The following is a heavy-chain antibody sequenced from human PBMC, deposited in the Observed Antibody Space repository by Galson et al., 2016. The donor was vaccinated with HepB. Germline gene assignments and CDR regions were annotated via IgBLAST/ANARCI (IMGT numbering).Heavy chain of an antibody. V-gene: IGHV3-23*01. D-gene: IGHD4/OR15-4a*01. CDR2: VSGSGGTT. J-gene: IGHJ6*02. CDR3: AKDLVPTTTFRYYYGMDV. CDR1: GFTFNTYA. Sequence: SLRLSCAASGFTFNTYAMSWIRQAPGKGLEWVSGVSGSGGTTYYGDSVKGRFSISRANSQNTLYLQMNSLRAEDTAVYYCAKDLVPTTTFRYYYGMDVWGQGTTVTVSS.